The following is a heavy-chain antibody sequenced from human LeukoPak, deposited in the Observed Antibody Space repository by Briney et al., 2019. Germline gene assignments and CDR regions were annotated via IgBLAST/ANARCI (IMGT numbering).Heavy chain of an antibody. CDR1: GGSFSGYY. CDR2: IYYSGST. J-gene: IGHJ4*02. V-gene: IGHV4-59*01. CDR3: ARDTQARGIDY. Sequence: PSETLSLTCAVYGGSFSGYYWSWIRRPPGKGLEWIGYIYYSGSTNYNPSLKSRVTISVDTSKNQFSLKLSSVTAADTAVYYCARDTQARGIDYWGQGTLVTVSS. D-gene: IGHD3-10*01.